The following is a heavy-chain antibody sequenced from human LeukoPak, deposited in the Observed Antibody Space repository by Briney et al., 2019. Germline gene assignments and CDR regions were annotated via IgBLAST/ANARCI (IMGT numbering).Heavy chain of an antibody. CDR1: GFTFSSYS. V-gene: IGHV3-7*01. Sequence: GGSLRLSCAASGFTFSSYSMNWVRQAPGKGLEWVANIKQDGSEKNYVDSVKGRFSISRDNAKNSLYLQMNSLRAEDTAVYYCARDPRIVGATGASDIWGQGTMVTVSS. J-gene: IGHJ3*02. CDR3: ARDPRIVGATGASDI. D-gene: IGHD1-26*01. CDR2: IKQDGSEK.